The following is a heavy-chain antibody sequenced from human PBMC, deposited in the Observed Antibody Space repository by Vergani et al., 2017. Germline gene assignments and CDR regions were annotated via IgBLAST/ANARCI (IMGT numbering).Heavy chain of an antibody. J-gene: IGHJ4*02. CDR3: ACYPVDTANSCLDY. Sequence: QVQLQESGPGLVKPSQTLSLTCTVSGGSISSGGYYLSWIRQHPGKGLEWIGYIYYSGSTYYNPSLKSRVTISVDTSKNQFSLKLSSVTAADTAVYYCACYPVDTANSCLDYWGQGTLVTVSS. D-gene: IGHD5-18*01. CDR2: IYYSGST. CDR1: GGSISSGGYY. V-gene: IGHV4-31*03.